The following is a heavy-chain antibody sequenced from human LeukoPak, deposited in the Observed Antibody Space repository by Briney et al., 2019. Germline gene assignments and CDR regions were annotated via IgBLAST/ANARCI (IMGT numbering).Heavy chain of an antibody. D-gene: IGHD3-3*01. Sequence: ASVKVSCKASGYTFTSYYMHWVRQAPGQGLEWMGIINPSGGSTSYAQKFQGRVTMTRDTSTSTVYMELSSLRSEDTAVYYCARVPYDFWSGYYGAFDIWGQGTMVTVSS. CDR1: GYTFTSYY. J-gene: IGHJ3*02. V-gene: IGHV1-46*01. CDR3: ARVPYDFWSGYYGAFDI. CDR2: INPSGGST.